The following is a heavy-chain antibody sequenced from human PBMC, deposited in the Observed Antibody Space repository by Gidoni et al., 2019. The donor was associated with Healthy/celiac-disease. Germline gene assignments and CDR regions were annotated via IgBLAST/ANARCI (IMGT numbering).Heavy chain of an antibody. CDR1: GGSISSSSYY. J-gene: IGHJ4*02. Sequence: QLQLQESGPGLVKPSETLSLTCTVSGGSISSSSYYWGWIRQPPGKGLEWIGSIYYSGSTYYNPSLKSRVTISVDTSKNQFSLKLSSVTAADTAVYYCARLDRSSLTYYYGSGSYAGVDYWGQGTLVTVSS. CDR3: ARLDRSSLTYYYGSGSYAGVDY. CDR2: IYYSGST. D-gene: IGHD3-10*01. V-gene: IGHV4-39*01.